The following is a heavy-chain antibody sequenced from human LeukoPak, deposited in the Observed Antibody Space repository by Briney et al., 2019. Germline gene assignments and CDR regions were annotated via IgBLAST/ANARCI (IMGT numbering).Heavy chain of an antibody. J-gene: IGHJ5*02. D-gene: IGHD6-13*01. CDR3: ARGGQQLVQGWFDP. Sequence: SETLSLTCTVSGGSISSYYWSWIRQPPGKGLEWIGYIYYSGSTNYNPSLKSRVTISVDTSKNQFSQKLSSVTAADTAVYYCARGGQQLVQGWFDPWGQGTLVTVSS. CDR1: GGSISSYY. V-gene: IGHV4-59*01. CDR2: IYYSGST.